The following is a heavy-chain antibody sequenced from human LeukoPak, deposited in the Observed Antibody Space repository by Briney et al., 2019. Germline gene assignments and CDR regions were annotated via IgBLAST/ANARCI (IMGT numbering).Heavy chain of an antibody. CDR2: INTDGSST. CDR3: ARDRGDYNWYFDL. CDR1: GFTFSSYW. D-gene: IGHD4-17*01. J-gene: IGHJ2*01. V-gene: IGHV3-74*01. Sequence: PGGSLRLSCAASGFTFSSYWMHWVRQAPGKGLVWVSRINTDGSSTSYADSVKGRFTISRDNAKNTLYLQMNSLRAEDTAVFYCARDRGDYNWYFDLWGRGTLVTVSS.